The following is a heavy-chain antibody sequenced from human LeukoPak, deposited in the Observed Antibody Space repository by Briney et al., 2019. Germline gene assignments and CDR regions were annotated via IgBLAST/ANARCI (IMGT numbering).Heavy chain of an antibody. CDR2: ISSSSSYI. CDR3: AKETTIMTAPWYFQD. J-gene: IGHJ1*01. D-gene: IGHD4-11*01. Sequence: PGGSLRLSCAASGFTFSSYSMNWVRQAPGKGPEWVSSISSSSSYIYYADSVKGRFTISRDNSKNTLYLQMDSLRTEDTAVYYCAKETTIMTAPWYFQDRGQGTLVSVSS. CDR1: GFTFSSYS. V-gene: IGHV3-21*01.